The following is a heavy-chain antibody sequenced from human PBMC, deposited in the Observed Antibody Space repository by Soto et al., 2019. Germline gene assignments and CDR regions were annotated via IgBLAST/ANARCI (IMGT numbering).Heavy chain of an antibody. CDR2: ITTSSAYI. CDR3: VRSGTARLLRHSWFDT. Sequence: EVQLVESGGGLVKPGGSLRLSCAASGFTFNTYDMNWVRQAPGKGLEWVSSITTSSAYIYYADSLKGRITISRDNAKNSLFLQMNSLRAEDTAVYYGVRSGTARLLRHSWFDTWGQGTRVTVSS. V-gene: IGHV3-21*01. D-gene: IGHD2-21*01. CDR1: GFTFNTYD. J-gene: IGHJ5*02.